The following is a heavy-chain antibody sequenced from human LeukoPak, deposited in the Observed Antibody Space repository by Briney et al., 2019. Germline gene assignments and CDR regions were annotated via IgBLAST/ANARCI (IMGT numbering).Heavy chain of an antibody. V-gene: IGHV4-34*01. CDR3: ARGVGGYSYGYYYYYMDV. Sequence: PSETLSLTCAVSGGSFSGYYWSWIRQPPGKGLEWIGEINHSGSTNYNPSLKSRVTISVDTSKNQFSLKLSSVTAADTAVYYCARGVGGYSYGYYYYYMDVWGKGTTVTVSS. CDR1: GGSFSGYY. J-gene: IGHJ6*03. CDR2: INHSGST. D-gene: IGHD5-18*01.